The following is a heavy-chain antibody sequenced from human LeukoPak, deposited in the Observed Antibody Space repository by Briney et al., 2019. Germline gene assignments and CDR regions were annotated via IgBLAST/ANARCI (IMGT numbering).Heavy chain of an antibody. J-gene: IGHJ4*02. Sequence: SETLSLTCTVSGGSITNYYWTWIRQPPGKGLEWIGYIYYTGSTNYNPSLKSRVTMSVDTSKNQFSLKLSSVTAADTAVYYCAREIRYSYHIWGQGTLVTVSS. CDR3: AREIRYSYHI. CDR1: GGSITNYY. V-gene: IGHV4-59*01. CDR2: IYYTGST. D-gene: IGHD5-18*01.